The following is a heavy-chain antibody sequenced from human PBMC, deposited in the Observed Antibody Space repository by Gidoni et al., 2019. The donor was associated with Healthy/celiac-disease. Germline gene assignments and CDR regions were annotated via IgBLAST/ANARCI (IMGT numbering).Heavy chain of an antibody. CDR1: GYSFTSYW. J-gene: IGHJ6*03. V-gene: IGHV5-51*03. D-gene: IGHD2-2*02. CDR3: ARSYCSSTSCYKYYYYYMDV. Sequence: EVQLVQSGAEVKKPGESLKISCKGSGYSFTSYWIGWVRQMPGKGLEWMGIIYPGDSDTRYSPSFQGQVTISADKSISTAYLQWSSLKASDTAMYYCARSYCSSTSCYKYYYYYMDVWGKGTTVTVSS. CDR2: IYPGDSDT.